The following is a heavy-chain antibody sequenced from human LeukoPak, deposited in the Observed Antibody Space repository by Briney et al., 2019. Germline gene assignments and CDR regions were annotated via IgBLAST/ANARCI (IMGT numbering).Heavy chain of an antibody. V-gene: IGHV3-64*01. CDR1: GFNFNNYA. D-gene: IGHD3-9*01. J-gene: IGHJ4*02. CDR3: ARGSDYDILTAYVQ. Sequence: GALSLSCAASGFNFNNYAMHWVRQAPGKGLEFVSAIITNGGTTYYAKSVKGSFTISRDNTKNTLFLQMDSLRPEDMAVYYCARGSDYDILTAYVQWGQGALVTVSS. CDR2: IITNGGTT.